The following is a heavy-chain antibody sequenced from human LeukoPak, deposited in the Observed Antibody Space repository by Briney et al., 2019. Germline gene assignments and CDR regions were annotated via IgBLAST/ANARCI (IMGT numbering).Heavy chain of an antibody. CDR2: INFSGKT. CDR3: ARRYSSFPFDY. CDR1: GGSFSGYY. Sequence: SETLSLTCAVYGGSFSGYYWTWIRQPPGKGLEWIGEINFSGKTNYNPSLKRRVTISVDTSKNHSSLKLSSVTAADTAVYYCARRYSSFPFDYWGQGTLVTVSS. V-gene: IGHV4-34*01. J-gene: IGHJ4*02. D-gene: IGHD6-19*01.